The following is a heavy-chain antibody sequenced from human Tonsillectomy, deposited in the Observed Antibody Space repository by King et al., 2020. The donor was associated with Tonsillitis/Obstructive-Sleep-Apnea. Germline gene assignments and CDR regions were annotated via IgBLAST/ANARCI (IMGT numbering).Heavy chain of an antibody. CDR1: GYTFTSYD. Sequence: VQLVESGAEVKKPGASVKVSCKASGYTFTSYDITWVRQAPGQGLEWMGWSRPYDGDTNYAQKLQGRVTMTSDTSTTTAYMELRSLRSDDTAVYYCARDYYDSSGYYHGYFQHWGQGTLVTVFS. D-gene: IGHD3-22*01. CDR2: SRPYDGDT. CDR3: ARDYYDSSGYYHGYFQH. V-gene: IGHV1-18*01. J-gene: IGHJ1*01.